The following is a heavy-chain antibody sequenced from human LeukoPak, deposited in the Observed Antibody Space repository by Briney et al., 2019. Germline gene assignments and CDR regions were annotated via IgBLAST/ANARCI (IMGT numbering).Heavy chain of an antibody. Sequence: ASVKVSCKASGYTFTSYGISWVRQAPGQGLEWMGWISAYNGNTNYAQKLQGRVTMTTDTSTSTAYMELRSLRSDDTAVYYCATAIAAAGTPDYWGQGTLVTVSS. CDR1: GYTFTSYG. V-gene: IGHV1-18*01. CDR3: ATAIAAAGTPDY. J-gene: IGHJ4*02. D-gene: IGHD6-13*01. CDR2: ISAYNGNT.